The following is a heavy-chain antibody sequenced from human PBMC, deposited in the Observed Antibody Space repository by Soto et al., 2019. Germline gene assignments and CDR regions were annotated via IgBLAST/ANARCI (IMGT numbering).Heavy chain of an antibody. CDR2: VYYGGTI. Sequence: SETLSLTCTVSGGSMRSSNYFWGWIRQPPGKGLEWIGSVYYGGTIYYNPSLKSRVTISADTSKNQFSLKLNSVTAADTAVYYCARPPNATLDSFEIWGQGTMVTVSS. V-gene: IGHV4-39*01. CDR3: ARPPNATLDSFEI. J-gene: IGHJ3*02. CDR1: GGSMRSSNYF. D-gene: IGHD1-26*01.